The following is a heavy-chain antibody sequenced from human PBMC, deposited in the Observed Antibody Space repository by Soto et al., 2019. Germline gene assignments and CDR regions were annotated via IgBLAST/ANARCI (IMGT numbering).Heavy chain of an antibody. V-gene: IGHV4-38-2*01. Sequence: SETLSLTCAVSGDSISSAYFWAWIRQPPGKGLEWIGSIYHSGTTYYNPSLKSRVTISVDTSVNQFSLRLSSVTAADTAVYYCASRDPGASVDYWGQGTLVTVSS. CDR3: ASRDPGASVDY. D-gene: IGHD1-26*01. CDR2: IYHSGTT. J-gene: IGHJ4*02. CDR1: GDSISSAYF.